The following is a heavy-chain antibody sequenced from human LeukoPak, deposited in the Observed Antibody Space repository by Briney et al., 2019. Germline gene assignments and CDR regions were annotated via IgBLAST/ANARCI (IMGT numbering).Heavy chain of an antibody. CDR2: IYHAGAT. V-gene: IGHV4-38-2*02. CDR1: NFSITTNYY. D-gene: IGHD3-22*01. J-gene: IGHJ3*02. Sequence: SETLSLTCTVSNFSITTNYYWVWIRQPPGKRLEWIGSIYHAGATFYNPSLQSRVTISLDTSSNHFSLKLSSVTAADTAVYYCARRLEVVISHDAFDIWGQGTMVTVSS. CDR3: ARRLEVVISHDAFDI.